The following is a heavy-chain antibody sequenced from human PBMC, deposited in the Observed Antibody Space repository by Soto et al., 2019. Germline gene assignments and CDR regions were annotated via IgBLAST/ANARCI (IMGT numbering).Heavy chain of an antibody. J-gene: IGHJ6*02. D-gene: IGHD3-10*01. Sequence: PETLSLTCALSGGSFRGYYWSWIRQPPANGLEWIGEINHSGSNNYNPSLKSRVTISVGTSKNPFSVKLSSVTAADTVVYYWARKKKGLLWIGRGGMDFWGQGTTVTVSS. CDR3: ARKKKGLLWIGRGGMDF. V-gene: IGHV4-34*01. CDR2: INHSGSN. CDR1: GGSFRGYY.